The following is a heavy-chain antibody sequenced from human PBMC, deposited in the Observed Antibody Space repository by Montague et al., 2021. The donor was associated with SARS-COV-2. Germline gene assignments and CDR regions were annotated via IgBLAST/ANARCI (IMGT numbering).Heavy chain of an antibody. CDR2: INHSGST. CDR3: ARPSCSSTSCYGPLWY. J-gene: IGHJ4*02. V-gene: IGHV4-34*01. CDR1: GESFSGYY. D-gene: IGHD2-2*01. Sequence: SETLSLTCADYGESFSGYYWSWIRQPPGKGLEWIGEINHSGSTNSNPPLKSRLTISVDTSKNQFSLKLSSVTAADTAVYYCARPSCSSTSCYGPLWYWGQGTLVTVSS.